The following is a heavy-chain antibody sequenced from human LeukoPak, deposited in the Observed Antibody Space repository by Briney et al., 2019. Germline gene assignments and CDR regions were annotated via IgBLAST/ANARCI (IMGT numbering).Heavy chain of an antibody. CDR2: ISAYNGNT. D-gene: IGHD6-13*01. J-gene: IGHJ6*03. V-gene: IGHV1-18*01. CDR3: ASQSSVDSSSLGTMNDWYYYMDV. Sequence: ASVKVSCKASGYTFTSYGISWVRQAPGQGLEWMGWISAYNGNTNYAQKLQGRVTMTTDTSTSTAYMELRSLRSEDTAVYYCASQSSVDSSSLGTMNDWYYYMDVWGKGTTVTISS. CDR1: GYTFTSYG.